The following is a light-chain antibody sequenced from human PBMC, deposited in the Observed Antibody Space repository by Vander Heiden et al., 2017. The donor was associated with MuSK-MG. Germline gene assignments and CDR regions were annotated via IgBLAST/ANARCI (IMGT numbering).Light chain of an antibody. CDR3: QQVDNLPLT. V-gene: IGKV1-33*01. Sequence: DIHMTQSPSSLSASVGDRVTITCQASQDISNYLNWYQQKPWKAPKLLIYHASNLETGVPSRFSGRGSGTHFSFTITSLQPDDVATYHCQQVDNLPLTFGGGTKVEIK. CDR2: HAS. J-gene: IGKJ4*01. CDR1: QDISNY.